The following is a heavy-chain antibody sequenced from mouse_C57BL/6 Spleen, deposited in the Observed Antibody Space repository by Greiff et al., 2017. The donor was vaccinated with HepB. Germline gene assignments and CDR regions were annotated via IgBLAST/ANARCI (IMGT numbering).Heavy chain of an antibody. CDR2: IYPGNSDT. J-gene: IGHJ2*01. V-gene: IGHV1-5*01. CDR3: TRNEAGSDYFDY. Sequence: VHVKQSGTVLARPGASVKMSCKTSGYTFTSYWMHWVKQRPGQGLEWIGAIYPGNSDTSYNQKFKGKAKLTAVTSASTAYMELSSLTNEDSAVYYCTRNEAGSDYFDYWGQGTTLTVSS. CDR1: GYTFTSYW. D-gene: IGHD4-1*01.